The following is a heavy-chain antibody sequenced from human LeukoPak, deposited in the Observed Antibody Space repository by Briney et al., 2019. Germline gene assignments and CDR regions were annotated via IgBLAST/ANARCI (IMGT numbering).Heavy chain of an antibody. J-gene: IGHJ4*02. V-gene: IGHV4-39*01. CDR2: IYYSGST. CDR1: GGSISSSSYY. Sequence: SETLSLTCTVSGGSISSSSYYWGWIRQPPGKGLEWIGSIYYSGSTYYNPSLKSRVTISVDTSKNQFSLKLSSVTAADTAVYYCAYLYGDYLNYWGQGILVTVSS. CDR3: AYLYGDYLNY. D-gene: IGHD4-17*01.